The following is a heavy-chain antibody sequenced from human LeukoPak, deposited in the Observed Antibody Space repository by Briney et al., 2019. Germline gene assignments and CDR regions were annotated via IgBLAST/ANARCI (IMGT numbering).Heavy chain of an antibody. CDR1: GGSISIYY. J-gene: IGHJ4*02. Sequence: SETLSLTCTVSGGSISIYYWSWIRQPPGKGLEWIWYIYYSGSTNYHPSLKSRVTISVDTSKNQFSLKLSSVTAADTAVYYCARAYFCGGDCYSFDYWGQGTLVTVSS. D-gene: IGHD2-21*02. CDR2: IYYSGST. CDR3: ARAYFCGGDCYSFDY. V-gene: IGHV4-59*01.